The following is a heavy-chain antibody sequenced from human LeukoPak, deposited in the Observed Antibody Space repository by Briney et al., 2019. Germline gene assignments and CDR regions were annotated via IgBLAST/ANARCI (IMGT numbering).Heavy chain of an antibody. CDR1: GFTVSSTH. Sequence: GGSLRLSCAASGFTVSSTHMSWVRQAPGKGLEWVSIVYSGGSTYYADSVKGRFTISRDNSKNTLYLQMNSLRAEDTAVYYCAGDLGSYYRNALDYWGQGTLVTVSS. J-gene: IGHJ4*02. CDR3: AGDLGSYYRNALDY. D-gene: IGHD1-26*01. V-gene: IGHV3-53*01. CDR2: VYSGGST.